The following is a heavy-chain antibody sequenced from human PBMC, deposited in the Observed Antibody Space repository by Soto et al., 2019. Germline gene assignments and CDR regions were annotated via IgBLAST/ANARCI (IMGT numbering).Heavy chain of an antibody. Sequence: QVQLVQSGAEVKKPGSSVKVSCKASGGTFNTYAISWVRQAPGQGLEWMGGIIPIFGTANYAQKFQGRVTITADESTSTVYMALSSLGSEDTARYYGARDPGVVVAVTADLHHWGHGTLV. D-gene: IGHD2-15*01. CDR2: IIPIFGTA. J-gene: IGHJ5*02. CDR3: ARDPGVVVAVTADLHH. CDR1: GGTFNTYA. V-gene: IGHV1-69*01.